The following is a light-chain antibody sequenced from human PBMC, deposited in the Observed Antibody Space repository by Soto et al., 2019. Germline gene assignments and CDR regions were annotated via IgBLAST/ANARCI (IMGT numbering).Light chain of an antibody. CDR1: QSVSSW. CDR3: QQYNSLWT. V-gene: IGKV1-5*03. CDR2: KAS. Sequence: DIQMTQSPSTLSASVGDRVTITCRASQSVSSWLAWYQQKPGKAPKLLIYKASSLESGVPSRFSGSGSGTEFTLTISSLQPDDFATYYCQQYNSLWTFGQGPKVEIK. J-gene: IGKJ1*01.